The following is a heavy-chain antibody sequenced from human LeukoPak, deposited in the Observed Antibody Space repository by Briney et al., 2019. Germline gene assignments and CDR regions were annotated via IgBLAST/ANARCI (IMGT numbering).Heavy chain of an antibody. J-gene: IGHJ6*02. Sequence: SETLSLTCTVSGGSISSYYWSWIRQPPGKGLEWIGYIYYSGSTNYNPSLKSRATISVDTSKNQFSLKLSSVTAADTAVYYCARHHIVGFYYYGMDVWGQGTTVTVSS. V-gene: IGHV4-59*08. CDR3: ARHHIVGFYYYGMDV. CDR1: GGSISSYY. CDR2: IYYSGST. D-gene: IGHD2-21*01.